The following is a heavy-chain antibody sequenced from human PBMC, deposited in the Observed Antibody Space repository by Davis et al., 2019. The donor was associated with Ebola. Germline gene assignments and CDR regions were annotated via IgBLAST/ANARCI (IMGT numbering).Heavy chain of an antibody. D-gene: IGHD4-17*01. CDR3: ARGNGDYLRLDS. CDR2: VYYSGYA. J-gene: IGHJ4*02. CDR1: GGSISNYY. Sequence: SETLSLTCTVSGGSISNYYWTWIRQAPGKGLEWIGYVYYSGYANYNPSLKSRVTISLDTSMTRFSLSLNSVTAADTAVYYCARGNGDYLRLDSCGQGTLVTVSS. V-gene: IGHV4-59*01.